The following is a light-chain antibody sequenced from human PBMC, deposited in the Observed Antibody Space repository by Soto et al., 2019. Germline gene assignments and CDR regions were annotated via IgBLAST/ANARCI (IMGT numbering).Light chain of an antibody. J-gene: IGLJ2*01. CDR2: EGS. Sequence: QSALTQPASVSGSPGQSITITCTGTNSAFGSSNLVSWYQQDPGKAPKLIIYEGSKRPSGISNRFSGSRSGNTASLTISGLRAEVEAEYYCCSLAGSDTVVFGGGTKLTVL. V-gene: IGLV2-23*01. CDR1: NSAFGSSNL. CDR3: CSLAGSDTVV.